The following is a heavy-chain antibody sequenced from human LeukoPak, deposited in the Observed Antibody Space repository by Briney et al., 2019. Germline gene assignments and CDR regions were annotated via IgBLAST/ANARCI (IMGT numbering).Heavy chain of an antibody. D-gene: IGHD1-1*01. V-gene: IGHV4-59*13. CDR1: GGSISSYY. CDR3: ASDPTGYNWYDP. CDR2: IYYSGST. Sequence: SEALSLTCTVSGGSISSYYWSWIRQPPGKGLEWIGYIYYSGSTNYNPSLKSRVTISVDTSKNQFSLKLSSVTAADTAVYYCASDPTGYNWYDPCGQGTLVTVSS. J-gene: IGHJ5*02.